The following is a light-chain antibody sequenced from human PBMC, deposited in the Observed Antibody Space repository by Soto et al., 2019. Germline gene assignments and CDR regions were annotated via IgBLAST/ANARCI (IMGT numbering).Light chain of an antibody. CDR2: GAS. Sequence: GLTQSPGTLSLSPGERATLSCRASQSVNSNFLAWYQQKPGQAPRLLIYGASSRATGIPDRFSGSGSGTDFTVTISRLEPEDFAVYYCHQYGSSPATFGQGTKVDIK. CDR1: QSVNSNF. J-gene: IGKJ1*01. CDR3: HQYGSSPAT. V-gene: IGKV3-20*01.